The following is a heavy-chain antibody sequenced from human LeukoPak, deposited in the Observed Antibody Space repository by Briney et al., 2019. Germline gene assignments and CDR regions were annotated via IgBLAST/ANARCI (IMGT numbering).Heavy chain of an antibody. CDR1: GFTFSNAW. V-gene: IGHV3-15*01. D-gene: IGHD3-22*01. CDR2: IKSKTDGGTT. J-gene: IGHJ4*02. Sequence: GGSLRLSCAASGFTFSNAWMSWVRQAPGKGLEWVGRIKSKTDGGTTDYAAPVKGRCRFSRDDSKNTLYLKINSLKTEDTAVYYFTTVYYYDSSGYCYNKSFDYWGQGTLVTVSS. CDR3: TTVYYYDSSGYCYNKSFDY.